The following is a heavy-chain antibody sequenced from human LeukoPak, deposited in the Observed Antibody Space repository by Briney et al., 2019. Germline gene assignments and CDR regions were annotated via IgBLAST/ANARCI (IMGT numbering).Heavy chain of an antibody. CDR3: ARGRDSSTSSGWFDP. CDR2: INHSGST. D-gene: IGHD2-2*01. Sequence: SETLSLTCAVCGGSISSGGYSWSWIRQPPGKGLEWIGEINHSGSTNYNPSLKSRVTISVDTSKNQSSLKLSSVTAADTAVYYCARGRDSSTSSGWFDPWGQGTLVTVSS. CDR1: GGSISSGGYS. J-gene: IGHJ5*02. V-gene: IGHV4-30-2*01.